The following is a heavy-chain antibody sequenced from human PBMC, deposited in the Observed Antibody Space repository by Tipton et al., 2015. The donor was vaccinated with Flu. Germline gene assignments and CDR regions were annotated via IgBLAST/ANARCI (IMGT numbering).Heavy chain of an antibody. CDR3: ASGLELRPGDAFDI. Sequence: SLRLSCAASGFTFTYYGMNWVRLAPGKGLEWVSFISSSGSYTDYRDSVRGRFTVSRDNSKNTLYLQMNSLRAEDTAVYYCASGLELRPGDAFDIWGQGTMVTVSS. D-gene: IGHD1-7*01. V-gene: IGHV3-NL1*01. CDR2: ISSSGSYT. J-gene: IGHJ3*02. CDR1: GFTFTYYG.